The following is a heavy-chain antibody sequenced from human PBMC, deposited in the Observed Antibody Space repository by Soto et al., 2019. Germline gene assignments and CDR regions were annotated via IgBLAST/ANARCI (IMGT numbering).Heavy chain of an antibody. CDR2: ISYDGDDK. CDR3: ARAGPNWFDP. CDR1: GFTFSSFA. V-gene: IGHV3-30-3*01. Sequence: QVQLVESGGGVVQPGRSLRLSCAASGFTFSSFAMHWVRQAPGKGLEWVALISYDGDDKYYADSVKGRFTISRDSSKNTLYLQMNSLRAEDTAVYYCARAGPNWFDPWGQGTLVTVSS. J-gene: IGHJ5*01.